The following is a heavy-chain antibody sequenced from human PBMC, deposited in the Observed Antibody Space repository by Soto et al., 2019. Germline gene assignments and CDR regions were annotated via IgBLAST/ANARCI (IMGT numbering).Heavy chain of an antibody. CDR2: IIPVSGAA. CDR1: GGTFGSYA. Sequence: QVQLVQSGAEVKKPGSSVKVSCKASGGTFGSYAFSWVRQAPGQGLEWMGGIIPVSGAAHYAQKFQGRVTIRADESTRTAYMELSSLTSQDTAVYYCATALGCRSTSCTLDYWGQGTRVIVSS. CDR3: ATALGCRSTSCTLDY. J-gene: IGHJ4*02. V-gene: IGHV1-69*01. D-gene: IGHD2-2*01.